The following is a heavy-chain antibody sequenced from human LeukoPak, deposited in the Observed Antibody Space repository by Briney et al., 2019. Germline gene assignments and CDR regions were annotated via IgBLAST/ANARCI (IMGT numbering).Heavy chain of an antibody. D-gene: IGHD5-12*01. CDR3: ARDLGHTGYDLYDY. V-gene: IGHV3-11*04. CDR1: GFTFSDHY. CDR2: IWNSDSSI. J-gene: IGHJ4*02. Sequence: PGGSLRLSCAASGFTFSDHYISWIRQAPGKGLEWVSYIWNSDSSIYYADSVKGRFTISRDNAKNSLYLEMNSLRVEDTAVYYCARDLGHTGYDLYDYWGQGTLVTVSS.